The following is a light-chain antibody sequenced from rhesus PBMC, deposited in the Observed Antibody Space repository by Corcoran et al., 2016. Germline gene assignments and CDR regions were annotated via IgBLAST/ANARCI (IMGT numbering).Light chain of an antibody. CDR3: QQYETSPVT. CDR1: SGISNW. CDR2: RTI. Sequence: DIQMTQSPSSLSASVGDRVTITCRASSGISNWLAWYQQKPGKAPKLPVHRTINLGAGVTSRFSGRGYRSDFTLTLRSLQPEDIATYYCQQYETSPVTFGGGTKVDLK. J-gene: IGKJ4*01. V-gene: IGKV1-69*01.